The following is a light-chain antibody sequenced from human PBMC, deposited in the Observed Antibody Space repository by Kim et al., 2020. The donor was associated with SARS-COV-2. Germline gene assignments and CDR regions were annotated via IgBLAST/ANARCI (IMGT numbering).Light chain of an antibody. V-gene: IGKV1-5*03. CDR3: QQYYNYST. Sequence: RSASVGDRVTITCRASQSIGTSLAWFQQKSGKAPKVLIYRASSLESGVPSRFSGSGSGTEFTFTISSLQPDDFATYYCQQYYNYSTFGQGTKLEI. CDR1: QSIGTS. J-gene: IGKJ2*01. CDR2: RAS.